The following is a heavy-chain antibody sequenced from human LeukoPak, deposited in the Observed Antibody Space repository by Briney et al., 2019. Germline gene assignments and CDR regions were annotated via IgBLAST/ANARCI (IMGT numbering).Heavy chain of an antibody. D-gene: IGHD3-22*01. Sequence: ASVKVSCKVSVDTFTSDDINWVREATGQGLEWMGWMNPNSGNTGYAQKFQGRVTMIRDTSITTAYMELSRLRSEDTAVYYCARAYYDSRGYYYIDYWGQGTLVTVSS. CDR3: ARAYYDSRGYYYIDY. J-gene: IGHJ4*02. V-gene: IGHV1-8*01. CDR1: VDTFTSDD. CDR2: MNPNSGNT.